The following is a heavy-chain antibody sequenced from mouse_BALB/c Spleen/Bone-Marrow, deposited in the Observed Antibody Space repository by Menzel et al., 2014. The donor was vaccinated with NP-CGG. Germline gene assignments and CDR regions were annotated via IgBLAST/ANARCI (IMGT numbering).Heavy chain of an antibody. CDR2: INPYNGGT. CDR3: ARGISTMITAWFAY. Sequence: SGPELVKPGASVKISCKASGYSFTGYTMNWVKQSHGKNLEWIGLINPYNGGTSYNQKFKGKATLTVGKSSSTAYMELLSLTSEDSAVYYCARGISTMITAWFAYWGQGTLVTVSA. V-gene: IGHV1-18*01. D-gene: IGHD2-4*01. CDR1: GYSFTGYT. J-gene: IGHJ3*01.